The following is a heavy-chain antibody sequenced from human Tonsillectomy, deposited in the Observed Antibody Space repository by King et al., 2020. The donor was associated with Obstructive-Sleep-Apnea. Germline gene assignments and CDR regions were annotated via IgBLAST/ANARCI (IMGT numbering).Heavy chain of an antibody. CDR3: ARGWLATKGDLDY. Sequence: VQLVESGGGVVQPGRSLRLSCAASGFTFRTYAMHWVRHAPGKGLEWVATISYDGRDKYYADSVKGRFTISRDNSKNTLSLQMNSLRPEDTAVFYCARGWLATKGDLDYWGQGTLVTVSS. D-gene: IGHD6-19*01. CDR1: GFTFRTYA. V-gene: IGHV3-30*04. CDR2: ISYDGRDK. J-gene: IGHJ4*02.